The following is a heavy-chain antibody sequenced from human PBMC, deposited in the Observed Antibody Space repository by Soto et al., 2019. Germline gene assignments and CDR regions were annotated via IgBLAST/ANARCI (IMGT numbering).Heavy chain of an antibody. D-gene: IGHD5-12*01. CDR1: GGSISSYY. V-gene: IGHV4-59*01. Sequence: PSETLSLPWTVSGGSISSYYWSWIRQPPGKGLEWIGYIYYRGRTNYNPSLKSRVTISVDTSKNPFSPQLSSVTAADTAVYYCATAVERVTEGGYPISYYYGMDVCGQGTTVTVSS. CDR3: ATAVERVTEGGYPISYYYGMDV. J-gene: IGHJ6*02. CDR2: IYYRGRT.